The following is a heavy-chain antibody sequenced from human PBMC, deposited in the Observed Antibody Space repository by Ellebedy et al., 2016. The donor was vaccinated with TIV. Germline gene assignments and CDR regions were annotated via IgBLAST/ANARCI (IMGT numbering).Heavy chain of an antibody. J-gene: IGHJ4*02. CDR1: GFSFSDYW. Sequence: GESLKISCATSGFSFSDYWLAWVRQAPGKGLEWVANIREDGGDKYYLDSVKGRFTISRDDAETITFLQMNSLRAEDTAVYYCARDLHFAFDYWGRGTLVTVSS. V-gene: IGHV3-7*01. CDR3: ARDLHFAFDY. CDR2: IREDGGDK.